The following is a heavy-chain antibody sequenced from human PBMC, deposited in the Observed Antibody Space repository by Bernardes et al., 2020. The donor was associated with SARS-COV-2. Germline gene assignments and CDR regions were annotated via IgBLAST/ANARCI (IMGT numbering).Heavy chain of an antibody. CDR3: AGTTVTCCDY. Sequence: GGSLRLSCATSGITFSSLWMHWVRQVPGKGLEWVSRIGGDGSGTTYADSAKGRFTISRDNAKNTLFLQMNSLRAEDTAVYYCAGTTVTCCDYWGQGSLVTVSS. D-gene: IGHD1-26*01. CDR2: IGGDGSGT. J-gene: IGHJ4*02. CDR1: GITFSSLW. V-gene: IGHV3-74*01.